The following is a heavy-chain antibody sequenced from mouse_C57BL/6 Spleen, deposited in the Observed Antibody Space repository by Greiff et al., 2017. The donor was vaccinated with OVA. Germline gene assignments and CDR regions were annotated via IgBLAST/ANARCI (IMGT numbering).Heavy chain of an antibody. CDR3: AREGDLDSSGYGYFDY. CDR2: IYPGDGDT. CDR1: GYAFSSYW. Sequence: QVQLQQSGAELVKPGASVKISCKASGYAFSSYWMNWVKQRPGKGLEWIGQIYPGDGDTNYNGKFKGKATLTADKSSSTAYMQLSSLTSEDSAVYFCAREGDLDSSGYGYFDYWGQGTTLTVSS. J-gene: IGHJ2*01. V-gene: IGHV1-80*01. D-gene: IGHD3-2*02.